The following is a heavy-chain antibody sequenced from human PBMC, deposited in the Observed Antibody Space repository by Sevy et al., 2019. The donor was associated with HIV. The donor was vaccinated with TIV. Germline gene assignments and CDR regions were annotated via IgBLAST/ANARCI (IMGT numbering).Heavy chain of an antibody. V-gene: IGHV4-39*02. CDR3: AREWSWRTNPNSIDH. Sequence: SETLSLTCTVSGGSLFATSYHCGWVRQPPGKGLEWIGRVYYLGNTKYNPTLESRVTISVDTSNSQFSLRLTSVNASDTATYYCAREWSWRTNPNSIDHWGREPRSPSPQ. D-gene: IGHD1-7*01. J-gene: IGHJ4*02. CDR1: GGSLFATSYH. CDR2: VYYLGNT.